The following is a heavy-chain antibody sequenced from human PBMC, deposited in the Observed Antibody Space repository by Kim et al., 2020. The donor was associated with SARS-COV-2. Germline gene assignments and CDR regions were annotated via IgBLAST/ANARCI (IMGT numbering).Heavy chain of an antibody. V-gene: IGHV7-4-1*02. CDR3: ARIHAAWPDY. CDR1: GYTFTASA. J-gene: IGHJ4*02. Sequence: ASVKVSCKTSGYTFTASAINWVRQAPGQGLEWMGWINTKTGSPNYAQGFTGRFVFSVDTSVNTAYLEISPLGPEDTAVYYCARIHAAWPDYWGQGTLVTV. CDR2: INTKTGSP.